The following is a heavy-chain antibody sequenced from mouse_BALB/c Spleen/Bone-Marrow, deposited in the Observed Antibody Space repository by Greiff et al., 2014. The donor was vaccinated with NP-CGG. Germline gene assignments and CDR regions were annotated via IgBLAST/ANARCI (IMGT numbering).Heavy chain of an antibody. D-gene: IGHD3-1*01. CDR2: ILPGSGST. V-gene: IGHV1-9*01. Sequence: VQLQQSGADLMKPGASVKISCKATGYRFNSYWIEWVKQRPGHGLEWIGEILPGSGSTNFNEKFKGKATFTAYTSSNTAYMQISSLTSEDSAVYYCARLGIGSFDYWGQGTTLTVSS. CDR1: GYRFNSYW. CDR3: ARLGIGSFDY. J-gene: IGHJ2*01.